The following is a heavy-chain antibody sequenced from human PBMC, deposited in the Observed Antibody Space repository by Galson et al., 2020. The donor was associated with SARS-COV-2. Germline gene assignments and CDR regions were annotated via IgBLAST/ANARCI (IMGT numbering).Heavy chain of an antibody. J-gene: IGHJ6*02. CDR1: GFTFSSYS. CDR3: AGDQIAAAGQYYYYGMDV. V-gene: IGHV3-21*01. D-gene: IGHD6-13*01. CDR2: ISSSSSYI. Sequence: GESLKISCAASGFTFSSYSMNWVRQAPGKGLEWVSSISSSSSYIYYADSVKGRFTISRDNAKNSLYLQMNSLRAEDTAVYYCAGDQIAAAGQYYYYGMDVWGQGTTVTVSS.